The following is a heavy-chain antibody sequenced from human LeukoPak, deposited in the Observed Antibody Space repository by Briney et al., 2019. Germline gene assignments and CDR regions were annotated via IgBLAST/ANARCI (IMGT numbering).Heavy chain of an antibody. CDR3: TSRGDSSGYSYPFDY. CDR1: GFTFSGSA. Sequence: GGSLRLSCAASGFTFSGSAMHWVRQASGKGLEWVGRIRSKANSYATAYAASVKGRFTLSRDDSKNTAYLQMDSLKTEDTAVYYCTSRGDSSGYSYPFDYWGQGTLVTVSS. V-gene: IGHV3-73*01. D-gene: IGHD3-22*01. J-gene: IGHJ4*02. CDR2: IRSKANSYAT.